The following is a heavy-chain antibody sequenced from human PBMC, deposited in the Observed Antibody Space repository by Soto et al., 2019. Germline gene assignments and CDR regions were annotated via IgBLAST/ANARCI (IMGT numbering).Heavy chain of an antibody. V-gene: IGHV6-1*01. Sequence: PSQTLSLTCAISGDSFSSNSAALNWIRQSPSRGLEWLGRTYYRSKWYNDYAVSVKSRITINPDTSKNQFSLQLNSVTPEDTAVYYCALLYYDILTGPLRGAFDIWGQGTMVTVSS. CDR2: TYYRSKWYN. J-gene: IGHJ3*02. D-gene: IGHD3-9*01. CDR3: ALLYYDILTGPLRGAFDI. CDR1: GDSFSSNSAA.